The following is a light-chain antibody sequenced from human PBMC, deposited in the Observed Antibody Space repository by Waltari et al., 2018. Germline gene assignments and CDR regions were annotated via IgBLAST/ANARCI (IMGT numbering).Light chain of an antibody. CDR1: SSNLRLHS. V-gene: IGLV1-51*01. CDR3: ATWDSSLSAGV. Sequence: QSVLTQPPSVSAAPGQMVSISCSGSSSNLRLHSVSWYQKPPETAPKLLIYENFQRPSGIPHRFYGSKSGTSATLDITGLQTGDEGDYYCATWDSSLSAGVFGTGTKVTVL. CDR2: ENF. J-gene: IGLJ1*01.